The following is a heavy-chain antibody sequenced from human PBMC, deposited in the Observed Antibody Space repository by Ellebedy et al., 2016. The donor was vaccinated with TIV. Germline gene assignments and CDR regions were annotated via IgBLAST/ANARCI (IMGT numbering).Heavy chain of an antibody. CDR3: ARVRWATVSRGVPFHYGMDV. CDR1: GGTFSTYA. Sequence: ASVKVSCKAFGGTFSTYALNWVRQAPGQGLEWIGAFLPMFGTATSAQKFQGRVTITADESMTTAYMDLNSLRSEDTAVYYCARVRWATVSRGVPFHYGMDVWGQGTTVTVSS. V-gene: IGHV1-69*13. CDR2: FLPMFGTA. J-gene: IGHJ6*02. D-gene: IGHD3-10*01.